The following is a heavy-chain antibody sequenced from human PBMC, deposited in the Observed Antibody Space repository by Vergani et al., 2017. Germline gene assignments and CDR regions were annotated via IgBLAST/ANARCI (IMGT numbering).Heavy chain of an antibody. CDR2: INTNTGNP. CDR1: GGTFSSYA. CDR3: ARDGSGLWFGEYVIDP. D-gene: IGHD3-10*01. Sequence: QVQLVESGAEVKKPGSSVKVSCKASGGTFSSYAISWVRQAPGQGLEWMGWINTNTGNPTYAQGFTGRFVFSLDTSVSTAYLQISSLKAEDTAVYYCARDGSGLWFGEYVIDPWGQGTLVTVSS. J-gene: IGHJ5*02. V-gene: IGHV7-4-1*02.